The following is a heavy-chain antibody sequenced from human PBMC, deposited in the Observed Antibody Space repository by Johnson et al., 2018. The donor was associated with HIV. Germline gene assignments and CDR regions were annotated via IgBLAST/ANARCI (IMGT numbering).Heavy chain of an antibody. V-gene: IGHV3-30*19. CDR2: ISYDGSHK. J-gene: IGHJ3*02. CDR3: ARRNAGGAFDI. CDR1: GFTFSNYG. D-gene: IGHD2-2*01. Sequence: QVQLVESGGGVVQPGRSLRLSCAASGFTFSNYGMHWVRQAPGKGLEWVAIISYDGSHKYYADSVKGRFTIPRDKSKNTLYLQMNSLRAEDTAWYYCARRNAGGAFDIWGQGTMVTVSS.